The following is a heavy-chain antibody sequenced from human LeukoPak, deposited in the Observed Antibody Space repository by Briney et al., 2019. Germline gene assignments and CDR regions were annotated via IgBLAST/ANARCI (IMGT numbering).Heavy chain of an antibody. CDR2: IRSKAFGGTT. D-gene: IGHD1-1*01. J-gene: IGHJ4*02. CDR3: SRDLNWSFDY. Sequence: GGSLRLSCSASGFTFGDYALTWVRQAPGKGLEWVGFIRSKAFGGTTEYAASVEGRFSISRDDSKSIAYLQMNSPKTEDTAVYYCSRDLNWSFDYWGQVILVTVSS. CDR1: GFTFGDYA. V-gene: IGHV3-49*04.